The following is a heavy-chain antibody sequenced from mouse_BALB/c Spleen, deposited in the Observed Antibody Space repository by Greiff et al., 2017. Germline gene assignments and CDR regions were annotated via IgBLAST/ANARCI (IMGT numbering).Heavy chain of an antibody. CDR1: GYTFTSYW. Sequence: QVQLKESGAELARPGASVKLSCKASGYTFTSYWMQWVKQRPGQGLEWIGAIYPGDGDTKYTQKFKGKATLTADKSSSTAYMQLSSLASEDSAVYDCARGRDGNSYAMDDWGEGTSVTVSS. CDR2: IYPGDGDT. V-gene: IGHV1-87*01. J-gene: IGHJ4*01. CDR3: ARGRDGNSYAMDD. D-gene: IGHD2-1*01.